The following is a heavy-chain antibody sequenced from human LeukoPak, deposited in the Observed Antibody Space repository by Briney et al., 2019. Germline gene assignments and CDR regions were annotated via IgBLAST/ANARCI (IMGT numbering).Heavy chain of an antibody. CDR2: INPDSGGT. J-gene: IGHJ3*02. Sequence: GASVKVSCKASGYTFTGYHMHWVRQAPGQGLEWMGWINPDSGGTDYAQKFQGRVTMTRDTSISTAYMELSRLRSDDTAMYYCARDGHRRYHYDSSGREDAFDIWGQGTMVTVSS. D-gene: IGHD3-22*01. CDR1: GYTFTGYH. V-gene: IGHV1-2*02. CDR3: ARDGHRRYHYDSSGREDAFDI.